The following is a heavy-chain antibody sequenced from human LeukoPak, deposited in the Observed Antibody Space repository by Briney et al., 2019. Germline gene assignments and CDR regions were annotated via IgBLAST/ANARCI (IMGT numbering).Heavy chain of an antibody. CDR3: AKVASGSYYNWPFDY. CDR2: ISYDGSNK. V-gene: IGHV3-30*04. D-gene: IGHD1-26*01. Sequence: GGSLRLSCAASGFTFSSYAMHWVRQAPGKGLEWVAVISYDGSNKYYADSVKGRFTISRDNSKNTLYLQMNSLRAEDTAVYYCAKVASGSYYNWPFDYWGQGTLVTVSS. CDR1: GFTFSSYA. J-gene: IGHJ4*02.